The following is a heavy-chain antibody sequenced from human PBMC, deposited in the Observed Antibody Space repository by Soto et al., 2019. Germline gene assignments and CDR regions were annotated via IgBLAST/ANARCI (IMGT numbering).Heavy chain of an antibody. V-gene: IGHV1-69*13. Sequence: SVKVSCKASGGTFSSYAISWVRQAPGQGLEWMGGIIPIFGTANYAQKFQGRVTITADESTSTAYMELSSLRSEDTAVYYCARGASSSSSWYSSWAFDIWGQGTMVTVSS. CDR3: ARGASSSSSWYSSWAFDI. CDR2: IIPIFGTA. CDR1: GGTFSSYA. J-gene: IGHJ3*02. D-gene: IGHD6-13*01.